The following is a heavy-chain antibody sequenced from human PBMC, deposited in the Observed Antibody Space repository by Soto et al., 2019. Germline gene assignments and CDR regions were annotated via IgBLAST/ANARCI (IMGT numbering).Heavy chain of an antibody. Sequence: QVQLVQSGAEVKKPGASVKVSCKASGYTFTSYGISWVRQAPGQGLEWMGWISAYNGNTNYAQKLQDRVTMTTDTSTSTAYMELRSLRSDDTAVYYCARVDCSGGSCYHSAFDIWGQGTMVTVSS. CDR2: ISAYNGNT. D-gene: IGHD2-15*01. CDR3: ARVDCSGGSCYHSAFDI. J-gene: IGHJ3*02. CDR1: GYTFTSYG. V-gene: IGHV1-18*04.